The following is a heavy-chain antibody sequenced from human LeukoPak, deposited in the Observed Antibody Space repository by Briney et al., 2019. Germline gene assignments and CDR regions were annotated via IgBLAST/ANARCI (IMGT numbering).Heavy chain of an antibody. Sequence: ASVKVSCKASGGTFSSYAIRWVRQAPGQGLEWMGGIIPIFGAANYAQKFQGRVTITADESTSTAYMELSSLRSEDTAVYYCAREGDSSSSDYGMDVWGQGTTVTVSS. CDR3: AREGDSSSSDYGMDV. D-gene: IGHD6-6*01. CDR2: IIPIFGAA. CDR1: GGTFSSYA. V-gene: IGHV1-69*01. J-gene: IGHJ6*02.